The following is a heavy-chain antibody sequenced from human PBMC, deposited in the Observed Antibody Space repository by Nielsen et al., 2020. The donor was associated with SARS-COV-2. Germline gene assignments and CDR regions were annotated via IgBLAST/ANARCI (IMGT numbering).Heavy chain of an antibody. D-gene: IGHD3-10*01. CDR3: AGVLLWFGEFGWFDP. Sequence: SETLSLTCTVSGGSISSSSYYWGWIRQPPGKGLEWIGSIYYSGSTNYNPSLKSRVTISVDTSKNQFSLKLSSVTAADTAVYHCAGVLLWFGEFGWFDPWGQGTLVTVSS. J-gene: IGHJ5*02. V-gene: IGHV4-39*07. CDR1: GGSISSSSYY. CDR2: IYYSGST.